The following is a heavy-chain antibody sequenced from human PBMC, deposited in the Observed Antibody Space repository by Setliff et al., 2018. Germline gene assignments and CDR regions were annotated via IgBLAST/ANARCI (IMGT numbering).Heavy chain of an antibody. Sequence: PGGSLRLSCAASGFTFSDSYMSWIRQAPGKGLEWVSYISASSSTIYYSGSVKGRFTISRDNSKNTLYLQMNSLRAEDTAVYYCAKALLLGDFDYWGQGTLVTVSS. D-gene: IGHD3-10*01. CDR2: ISASSSTI. J-gene: IGHJ4*02. CDR1: GFTFSDSY. CDR3: AKALLLGDFDY. V-gene: IGHV3-11*01.